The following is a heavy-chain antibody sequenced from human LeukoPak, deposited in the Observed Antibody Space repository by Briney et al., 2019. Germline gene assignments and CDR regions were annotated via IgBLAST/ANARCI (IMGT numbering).Heavy chain of an antibody. Sequence: GGSLRLSCAASGFTFSSYSMNWVRQAPGKGLEWISYISSSGSTINYADSVKGRFTISKDNAKNTVYLQMNNLRAEDTAVYYCVSFYETDWGRGTLVTVSS. CDR1: GFTFSSYS. D-gene: IGHD2/OR15-2a*01. CDR2: ISSSGSTI. V-gene: IGHV3-48*04. CDR3: VSFYETD. J-gene: IGHJ4*02.